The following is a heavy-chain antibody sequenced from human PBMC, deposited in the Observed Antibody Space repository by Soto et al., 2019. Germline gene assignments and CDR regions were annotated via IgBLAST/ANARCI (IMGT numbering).Heavy chain of an antibody. Sequence: SETLSLTCSVSGASIPSHYWNWIRQSAGEGLQWIGRVYARGATNYNPSLKSRVTISGDTSKNQCSLKLTSVTAADTAVYYCARSSGDDFFYYGMDVWGHGTTVTVSS. CDR3: ARSSGDDFFYYGMDV. CDR1: GASIPSHY. D-gene: IGHD4-17*01. V-gene: IGHV4-59*10. J-gene: IGHJ6*02. CDR2: VYARGAT.